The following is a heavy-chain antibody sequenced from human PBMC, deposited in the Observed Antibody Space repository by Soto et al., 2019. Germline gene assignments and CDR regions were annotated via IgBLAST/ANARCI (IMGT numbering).Heavy chain of an antibody. CDR2: IYYSGST. D-gene: IGHD3-22*01. V-gene: IGHV4-30-4*01. CDR1: GGSISSGDYY. J-gene: IGHJ4*02. CDR3: ARDVDSSGERGNYFDY. Sequence: QTLSLTCTVSGGSISSGDYYWSWIRQPPGKGLEWIGYIYYSGSTYYNPSLKSRVTISVDTSKNQFSLKLSSVTAADTAVHYCARDVDSSGERGNYFDYWGQGTLVTVSS.